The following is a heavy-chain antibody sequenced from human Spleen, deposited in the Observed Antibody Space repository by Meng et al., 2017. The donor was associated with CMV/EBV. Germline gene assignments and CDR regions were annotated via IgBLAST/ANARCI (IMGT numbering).Heavy chain of an antibody. CDR1: GFTFSSYA. CDR3: AKVRTTVTTDYFDY. D-gene: IGHD4-11*01. CDR2: VYSGGSST. Sequence: AGFTFSSYAMTWVRQTPGGGLEWVSVVYSGGSSTYYADSVKGRFTISRDNSKNTLYLQMNSLRAEDTAVYYCAKVRTTVTTDYFDYWGQGTLVTVSS. J-gene: IGHJ4*02. V-gene: IGHV3-23*03.